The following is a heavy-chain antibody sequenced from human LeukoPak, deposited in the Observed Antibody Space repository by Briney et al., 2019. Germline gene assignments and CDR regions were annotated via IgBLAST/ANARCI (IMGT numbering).Heavy chain of an antibody. CDR3: ARIIVGAVYFDY. J-gene: IGHJ4*02. V-gene: IGHV4-39*07. D-gene: IGHD1-26*01. CDR1: GGSISSSSYY. Sequence: SETLSLTCTVSGGSISSSSYYWGWIRQPPGKGLEWIGNIYHSGSTYYDPSLKSRVTISVDTSKNQFSLKLSSVTATDTAVYYCARIIVGAVYFDYWGQGTLVTVSS. CDR2: IYHSGST.